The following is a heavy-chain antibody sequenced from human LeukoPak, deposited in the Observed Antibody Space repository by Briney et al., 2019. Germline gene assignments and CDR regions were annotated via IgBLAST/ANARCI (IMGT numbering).Heavy chain of an antibody. J-gene: IGHJ4*02. CDR2: FDPEDGET. Sequence: ASVKVSCKASGGTFSSYAISWVRQAPGQGLEWMGGFDPEDGETIYAQKFQGRVTMTEDTSTDTAYMELSSLRSEDTAVYYCATQRGDYGDFWGWGQGTLVTVSS. CDR1: GGTFSSYA. CDR3: ATQRGDYGDFWG. D-gene: IGHD4-17*01. V-gene: IGHV1-24*01.